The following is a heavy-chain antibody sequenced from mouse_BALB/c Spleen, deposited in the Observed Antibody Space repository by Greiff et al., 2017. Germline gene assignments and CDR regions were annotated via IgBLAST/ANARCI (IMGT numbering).Heavy chain of an antibody. V-gene: IGHV5-6-5*01. Sequence: EVKLMESGGGLVKPGGSLKLSCAASGFTFSSYAMSWVRQTPEKRLEWVASISSGGSTYYPDSVKGRFTISRDNARNILYLQMSSLRSEDTAMYYCARGDYSPSDWYFDVWGAGTTVTVSS. J-gene: IGHJ1*01. CDR2: ISSGGST. CDR1: GFTFSSYA. CDR3: ARGDYSPSDWYFDV. D-gene: IGHD2-13*01.